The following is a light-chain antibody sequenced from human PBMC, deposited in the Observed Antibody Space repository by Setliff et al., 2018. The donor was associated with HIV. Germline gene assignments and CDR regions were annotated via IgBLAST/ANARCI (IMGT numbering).Light chain of an antibody. CDR2: EVS. Sequence: QSALTQPASVSGSPGQPITISCTGTSSDVGGYNYVSWYQHYPGKAPKLMIYEVSYRPSGVSNRFSGSKSGNTASLTISGLQAEDEADYFCSSFTNSRTYVFGTGTKVTVL. J-gene: IGLJ1*01. V-gene: IGLV2-14*01. CDR1: SSDVGGYNY. CDR3: SSFTNSRTYV.